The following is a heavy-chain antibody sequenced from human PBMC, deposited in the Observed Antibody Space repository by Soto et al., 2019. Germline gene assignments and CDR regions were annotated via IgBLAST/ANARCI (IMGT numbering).Heavy chain of an antibody. Sequence: PGGSLRLSCAASGFSFSTYLMSWVRQAPGKGLEWVSSISSSSSDIYYADSVKGRFTISRDNAKNSLYVQMNSLRAEDTAVYYCARLYYYDSRGYPDYWGQGTLVTVS. CDR1: GFSFSTYL. CDR2: ISSSSSDI. D-gene: IGHD3-22*01. J-gene: IGHJ4*02. CDR3: ARLYYYDSRGYPDY. V-gene: IGHV3-21*01.